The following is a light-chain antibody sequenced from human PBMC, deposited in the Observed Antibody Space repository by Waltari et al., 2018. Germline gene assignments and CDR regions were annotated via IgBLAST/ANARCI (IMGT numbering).Light chain of an antibody. Sequence: SVLTQPPSASGTPGQRVTIPCSGTRSNIGSNYLYWYQQLPGTAPKLPIYRNNQRPSGVPDRFSGSKSDTSASLAISGLRSEDEADYYCAAWDDSLSGRVFGGGTKVTVL. CDR3: AAWDDSLSGRV. CDR1: RSNIGSNY. V-gene: IGLV1-47*01. J-gene: IGLJ3*02. CDR2: RNN.